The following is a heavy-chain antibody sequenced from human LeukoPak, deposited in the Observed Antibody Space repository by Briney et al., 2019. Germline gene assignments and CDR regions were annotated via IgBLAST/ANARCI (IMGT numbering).Heavy chain of an antibody. CDR2: INPNSGGT. D-gene: IGHD3-22*01. CDR3: ARGYYDSSDYEYFQH. CDR1: GYTFTGNY. Sequence: GASVKVSCKASGYTFTGNYMHWVRQAPGQGLEWMGWINPNSGGTNYAQKFQDRVTVTWDTSISTAYMELSRLRSDDTAVYYCARGYYDSSDYEYFQHWGQGTLVTVSS. V-gene: IGHV1-2*02. J-gene: IGHJ1*01.